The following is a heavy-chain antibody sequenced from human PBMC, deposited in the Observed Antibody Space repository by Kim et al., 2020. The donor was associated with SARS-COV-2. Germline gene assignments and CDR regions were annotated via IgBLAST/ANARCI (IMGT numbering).Heavy chain of an antibody. D-gene: IGHD4-4*01. J-gene: IGHJ6*02. CDR2: ISAYNGNT. CDR1: GYTFTSYG. Sequence: ASVKVSCKASGYTFTSYGISWVRQAPGQGLEWMGWISAYNGNTNYAQKLQGRVTMTTDTSTSTAYMELRSLRSDDTAVYYCARALHYSNYVPYYYGMDVWGQGTTVTVSS. V-gene: IGHV1-18*04. CDR3: ARALHYSNYVPYYYGMDV.